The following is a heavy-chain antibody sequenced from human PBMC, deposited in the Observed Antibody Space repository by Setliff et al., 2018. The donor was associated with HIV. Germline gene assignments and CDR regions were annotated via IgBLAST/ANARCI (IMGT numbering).Heavy chain of an antibody. J-gene: IGHJ6*03. CDR2: ISEYNGDT. Sequence: ASVKVSCKASGYTFTSYGISWVRQAPGQGLEWMGWISEYNGDTKYAQKLQGRVTMTKDTSTSTAYMELRSLRSDDTAVYYCARDSSFNMDVGGKGTTVTVSS. CDR3: ARDSSFNMDV. CDR1: GYTFTSYG. V-gene: IGHV1-18*01.